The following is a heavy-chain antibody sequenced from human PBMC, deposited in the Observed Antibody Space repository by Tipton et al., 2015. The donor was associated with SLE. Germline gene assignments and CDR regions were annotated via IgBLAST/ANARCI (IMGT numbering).Heavy chain of an antibody. CDR2: IYINGST. Sequence: TLSLTCTVSGDSISSGTYCWSWIRQPAGKGLEWIGLIYINGSTNYNPSLKSRVTISVDTSKNQFSLKLSSVTAADTAVYYCARASMVQGYRYYGMNVWGQGTTVTVSS. CDR3: ARASMVQGYRYYGMNV. J-gene: IGHJ6*02. D-gene: IGHD3-10*01. V-gene: IGHV4-61*02. CDR1: GDSISSGTYC.